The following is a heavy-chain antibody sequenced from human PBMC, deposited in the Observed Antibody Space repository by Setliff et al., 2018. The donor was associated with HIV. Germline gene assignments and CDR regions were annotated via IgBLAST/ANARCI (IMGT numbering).Heavy chain of an antibody. CDR2: INPSGDST. V-gene: IGHV1-46*03. CDR1: GFTFTRYY. J-gene: IGHJ5*02. D-gene: IGHD2-2*02. CDR3: ARAQFNTSPWVNS. Sequence: ASVKVSCKASGFTFTRYYMHWVRQAPGQGLEWMGIINPSGDSTTYAQKFQGRVTMTRDTSTSTVYMELSSLRSEDTAVYFCARAQFNTSPWVNSWGQVTLVTVSS.